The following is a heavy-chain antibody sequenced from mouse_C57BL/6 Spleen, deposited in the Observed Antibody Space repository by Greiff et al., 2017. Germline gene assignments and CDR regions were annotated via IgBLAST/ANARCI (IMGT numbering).Heavy chain of an antibody. CDR3: ARVDYGYFDV. V-gene: IGHV3-1*01. J-gene: IGHJ1*03. CDR1: GYSITSGYD. Sequence: EVQGVESGPGMVKPSQSLSLTCTVTGYSITSGYDWHWIRHFPGNKLEWMGYISYSGSTNYNPSLKRRISITHDTSKNHFFLKLNSVTTEDTATYYCARVDYGYFDVWGTGTTVTVSS. D-gene: IGHD6-5*01. CDR2: ISYSGST.